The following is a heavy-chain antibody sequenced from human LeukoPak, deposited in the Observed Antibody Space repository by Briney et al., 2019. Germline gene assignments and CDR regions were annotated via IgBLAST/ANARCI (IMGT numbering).Heavy chain of an antibody. J-gene: IGHJ6*03. V-gene: IGHV1-2*02. Sequence: ASVKVSCKASGYTFTGYYIQWVRQAPGQGLEWMGWINPHSGGTNYAQEFQGRVTMTRDTSISTAYMELSSLRPDDTAVYSCARGVTARGFYYYMDIWGNGTTVTISS. CDR1: GYTFTGYY. CDR3: ARGVTARGFYYYMDI. CDR2: INPHSGGT. D-gene: IGHD2-21*02.